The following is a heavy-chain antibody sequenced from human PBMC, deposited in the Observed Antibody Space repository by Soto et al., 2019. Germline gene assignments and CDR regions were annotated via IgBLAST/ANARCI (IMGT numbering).Heavy chain of an antibody. D-gene: IGHD2-15*01. J-gene: IGHJ6*03. CDR1: GYTFTSYD. V-gene: IGHV1-8*01. CDR3: ARGYCSGGSCYQSDYMDV. CDR2: MNPNSGNT. Sequence: ASVKVSCKASGYTFTSYDINWVRQATGQGLEWMGWMNPNSGNTGYAQKFQGRVTMTRNTSISTAYMEMSSLRSEDTAVYYCARGYCSGGSCYQSDYMDVWGKGTTVTVSS.